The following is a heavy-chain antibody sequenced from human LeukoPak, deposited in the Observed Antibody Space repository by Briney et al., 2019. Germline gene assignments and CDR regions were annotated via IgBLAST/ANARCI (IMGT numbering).Heavy chain of an antibody. J-gene: IGHJ4*02. CDR2: IIPIFGTA. CDR1: GGTFSSYA. CDR3: ARIIRSPFYFDY. Sequence: WASVKVSCKASGGTFSSYAISWVRQAPGQGLEWMGRIIPIFGTANYAQKFQGRVTITTDESTSTAYMELSSLRAEDTAVYYCARIIRSPFYFDYWGQGTLVTVSS. V-gene: IGHV1-69*05. D-gene: IGHD3-3*01.